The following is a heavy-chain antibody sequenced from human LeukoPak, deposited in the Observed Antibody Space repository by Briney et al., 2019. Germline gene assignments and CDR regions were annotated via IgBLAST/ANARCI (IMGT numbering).Heavy chain of an antibody. CDR1: GYTFTGYY. CDR2: INPNSGGT. CDR3: ARDQLPSIVVVIAPDY. V-gene: IGHV1-2*02. J-gene: IGHJ4*02. D-gene: IGHD2-21*01. Sequence: ASVKVSCKASGYTFTGYYMHWVRQAPGQGLEWMGWINPNSGGTNYAQKFQGRVTMTRDTSISTAYMELSRLRSGDTAVYYCARDQLPSIVVVIAPDYWGQGTLVTVSS.